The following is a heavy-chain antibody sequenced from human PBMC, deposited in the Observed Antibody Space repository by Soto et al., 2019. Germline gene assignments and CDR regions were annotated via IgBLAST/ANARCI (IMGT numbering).Heavy chain of an antibody. CDR1: GGSISNPDYS. CDR3: AREGRLQSLDY. D-gene: IGHD4-4*01. CDR2: IFYNGET. Sequence: QVQLQESGPGLVKPSQILSLTCTVSGGSISNPDYSWSWIRQPTGKGLEWIGSIFYNGETSYNPSLKRRLSMSVDTSKNQFSLSLSSVTASDTAVYFCAREGRLQSLDYWGQGTLVTVSS. J-gene: IGHJ4*02. V-gene: IGHV4-30-4*01.